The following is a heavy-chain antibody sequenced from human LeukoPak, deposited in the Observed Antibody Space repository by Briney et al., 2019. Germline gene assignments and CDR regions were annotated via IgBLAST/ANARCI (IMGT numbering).Heavy chain of an antibody. J-gene: IGHJ4*02. V-gene: IGHV4-34*01. D-gene: IGHD2-15*01. CDR3: ARGRFLYCSGGSCYLLAPLYFDY. CDR1: GGSFSGYY. CDR2: INHSGST. Sequence: SETLSLTCAVYGGSFSGYYWSWIRQPPGKGLEWIGEINHSGSTNYNPSLKSRVTISVDTSKNQFSLKLSSVTAADTAVYYCARGRFLYCSGGSCYLLAPLYFDYWGQGTLVTVSS.